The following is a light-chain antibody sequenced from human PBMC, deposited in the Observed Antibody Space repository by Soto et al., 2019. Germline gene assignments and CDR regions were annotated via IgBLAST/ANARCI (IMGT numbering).Light chain of an antibody. CDR3: QQRSNWPPWT. CDR1: QSVSSY. V-gene: IGKV3-11*01. CDR2: DAS. Sequence: EIVLTQSPATLSLSPGERATLSCRASQSVSSYFAWYQQKPGQAPRLLIYDASNRAPGIPARFSGSGSGTDFPLTISSLEPEDFAVYYCQQRSNWPPWTFGQGTNVAIQ. J-gene: IGKJ1*01.